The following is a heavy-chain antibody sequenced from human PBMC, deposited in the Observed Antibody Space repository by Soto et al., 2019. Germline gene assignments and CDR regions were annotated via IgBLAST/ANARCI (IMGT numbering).Heavy chain of an antibody. V-gene: IGHV3-23*01. D-gene: IGHD3-22*01. Sequence: EVQLLESGGGLVQPGESLRLSCAASGFTFSIYAMTWVRQSPGKGLEWVSSMSRTGDNTYYADSVKGRFTISRDNSKNTLYLQMNSLRAEDTAISYCAKDQSNSNPLYYFDFWGPGTLVTVSS. CDR1: GFTFSIYA. CDR2: MSRTGDNT. CDR3: AKDQSNSNPLYYFDF. J-gene: IGHJ4*02.